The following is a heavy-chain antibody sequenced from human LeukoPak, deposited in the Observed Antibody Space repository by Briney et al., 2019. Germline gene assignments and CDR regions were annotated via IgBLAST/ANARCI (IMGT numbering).Heavy chain of an antibody. V-gene: IGHV4-31*03. CDR2: IYYSGST. CDR1: GGSISSGGYY. Sequence: SETLSLTCTVSGGSISSGGYYWSWIRQHPGKGLEWIGYIYYSGSTYYNPSLKSRVTISVDTSKNQFSLKLSSVTAADTAVYYCARCGNAMVRGPYYYYGMDVWGQGTTVTVSS. CDR3: ARCGNAMVRGPYYYYGMDV. J-gene: IGHJ6*02. D-gene: IGHD3-10*01.